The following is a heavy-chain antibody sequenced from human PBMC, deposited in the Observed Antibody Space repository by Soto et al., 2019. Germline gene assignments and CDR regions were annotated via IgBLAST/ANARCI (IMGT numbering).Heavy chain of an antibody. D-gene: IGHD3-10*01. CDR1: GGSISGGGFS. CDR2: ILHTGGT. CDR3: ARLQFGEGFDY. J-gene: IGHJ4*02. V-gene: IGHV4-30-2*01. Sequence: SETLSLTCAVSGGSISGGGFSWSWIRQPPGKGLEWVGYILHTGGTQYNPSLKSRVSMSVDKSKNQFSLHLTSVTAADTAVYYCARLQFGEGFDYWGQGALVTVSS.